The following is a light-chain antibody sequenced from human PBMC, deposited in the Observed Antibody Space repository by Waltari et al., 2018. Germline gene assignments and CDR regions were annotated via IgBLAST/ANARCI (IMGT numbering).Light chain of an antibody. V-gene: IGLV2-11*01. Sequence: QSALAQPRSVSGSPGQPVTISCTGSSSNVGGYNYFSWYQQYPGQAPKLMLYDVNKRPSGVPHRFSGSKSGDTASLTISGLQAEDEADYYCCSYAGSYTYVFGTGTKVTV. J-gene: IGLJ1*01. CDR3: CSYAGSYTYV. CDR1: SSNVGGYNY. CDR2: DVN.